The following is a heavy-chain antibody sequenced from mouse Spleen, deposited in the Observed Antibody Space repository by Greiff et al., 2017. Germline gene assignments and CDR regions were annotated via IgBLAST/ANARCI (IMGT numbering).Heavy chain of an antibody. CDR1: GFTFSDYG. CDR2: ISSGSSTI. CDR3: ARDSSGHVFAY. Sequence: EVQLVESGGGLVKPGGSLKLSCAASGFTFSDYGMHWVRQAPEKGLEWVAYISSGSSTIYYADTVKGRFTISRDNAKNTLFLQMTSLRSEDTAMYYCARDSSGHVFAYWGQGTLVTVSA. J-gene: IGHJ3*01. V-gene: IGHV5-17*01. D-gene: IGHD3-2*01.